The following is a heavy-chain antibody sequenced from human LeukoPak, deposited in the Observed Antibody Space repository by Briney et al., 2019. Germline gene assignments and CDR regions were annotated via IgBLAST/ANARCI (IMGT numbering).Heavy chain of an antibody. J-gene: IGHJ4*02. CDR2: INQDGSAK. D-gene: IGHD5-18*01. V-gene: IGHV3-7*01. CDR1: EFTFSAFW. CDR3: ARDLYSYGLDY. Sequence: GGSLRLSCAASEFTFSAFWMSWVRQAPGKGLEWVVNINQDGSAKYYVDSVKGRFTVSRDNAKNSLYLQMNSLRAEDTAVYYCARDLYSYGLDYWGQGALVTVSS.